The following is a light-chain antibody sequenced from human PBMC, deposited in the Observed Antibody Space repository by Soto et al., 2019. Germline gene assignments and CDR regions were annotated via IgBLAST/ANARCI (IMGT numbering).Light chain of an antibody. V-gene: IGKV1-39*01. Sequence: DIQMTQSPPSLSAFVGDRVTITCRASQSIGSDLNWYQQKPGKAPKLLIYAASSLQSGVPSRFSGGGSGTDFTLTIRSLQPEDFATYYCQQSYSTLRTFGQGTKVDSK. J-gene: IGKJ1*01. CDR2: AAS. CDR1: QSIGSD. CDR3: QQSYSTLRT.